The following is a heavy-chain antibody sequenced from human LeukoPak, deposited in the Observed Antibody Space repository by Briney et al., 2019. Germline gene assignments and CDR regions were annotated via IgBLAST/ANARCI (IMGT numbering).Heavy chain of an antibody. Sequence: GGSLRLSCVVSGFTFSRYWMSWVRQALGKGLEWVATIKEDGSEKYYVDSVKGRFTISRDNAKNSLYLQMNSLRAEDTAVYYCARSRYTVISAPYSEYFQEWGQGTLVTVSS. D-gene: IGHD2-2*02. CDR3: ARSRYTVISAPYSEYFQE. CDR1: GFTFSRYW. V-gene: IGHV3-7*01. J-gene: IGHJ1*01. CDR2: IKEDGSEK.